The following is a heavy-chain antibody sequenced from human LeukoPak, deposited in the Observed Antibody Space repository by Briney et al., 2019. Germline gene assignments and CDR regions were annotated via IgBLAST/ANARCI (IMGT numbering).Heavy chain of an antibody. CDR2: IYHSGNT. Sequence: PSETLSLTCTVSGDSISSGGYYWSWIRQPPGKGLEWIGSIYHSGNTYYNPSLKSRLTISLDTSKNQFSLQLISLTAADTAVYYCARTKRTVEYNRPSTATWFDPWGQGILVTVSS. D-gene: IGHD1-14*01. J-gene: IGHJ5*02. V-gene: IGHV4-30-2*01. CDR1: GDSISSGGYY. CDR3: ARTKRTVEYNRPSTATWFDP.